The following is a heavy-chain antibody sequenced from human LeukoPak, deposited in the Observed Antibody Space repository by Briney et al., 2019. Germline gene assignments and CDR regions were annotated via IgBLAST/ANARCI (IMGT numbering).Heavy chain of an antibody. V-gene: IGHV4-30-4*01. J-gene: IGHJ4*02. CDR3: ASYCSSTSCYGGGFDY. CDR2: IYYSGST. CDR1: GGSISSGDYY. Sequence: SQTLSLTCTVSGGSISSGDYYWSWIRQPPGKGQEWIGYIYYSGSTYYNPSLKSRVTISVDTSKNQFSLKLSSVTAADTAVYYCASYCSSTSCYGGGFDYWGQGTLVTVSS. D-gene: IGHD2-2*01.